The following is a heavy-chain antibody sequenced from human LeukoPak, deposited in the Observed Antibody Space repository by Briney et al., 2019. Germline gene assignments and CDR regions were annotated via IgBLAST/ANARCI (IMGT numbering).Heavy chain of an antibody. J-gene: IGHJ4*02. CDR3: ARAYCGGDCYSGGLDY. CDR2: ISPSGGST. Sequence: ASVKVSCKAFGYTFTSNYMHWVRQAPGQGPEWMGVISPSGGSTTYAQKLQGRVTMTTDTSTSTAYMELRSLRSDDTAVYYCARAYCGGDCYSGGLDYWGQGALVTVSS. CDR1: GYTFTSNY. D-gene: IGHD2-21*02. V-gene: IGHV1-46*01.